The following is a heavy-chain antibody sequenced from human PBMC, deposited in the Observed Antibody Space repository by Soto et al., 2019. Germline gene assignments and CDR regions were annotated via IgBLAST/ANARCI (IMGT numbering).Heavy chain of an antibody. J-gene: IGHJ1*01. CDR2: ISGSGGST. D-gene: IGHD2-8*01. CDR3: AKRDPEPSMDFQH. CDR1: GXTFSSYS. Sequence: GSLRLSCAASGXTFSSYSMSWVRQAPGKGLEWVSAISGSGGSTYYADSVKGRFTISRDNSKNTLYLQMNSLSAEDTAVYYCAKRDPEPSMDFQHWGQGTLVTVSS. V-gene: IGHV3-23*01.